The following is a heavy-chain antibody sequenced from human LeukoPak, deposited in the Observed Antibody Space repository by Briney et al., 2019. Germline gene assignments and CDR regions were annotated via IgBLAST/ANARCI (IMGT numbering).Heavy chain of an antibody. J-gene: IGHJ6*02. CDR2: INPDSGGT. CDR1: GYTFTVSY. D-gene: IGHD5-24*01. CDR3: ARDLRDGFNLPYYYYYAMGV. V-gene: IGHV1-2*02. Sequence: ASVKVSCKASGYTFTVSYLCWVRPAPGRGLGWMGWINPDSGGTKSAQKLQGRVTMTRDTSISTAYMELSRLRSEDTAVYYCARDLRDGFNLPYYYYYAMGVWGQGTTVTVSS.